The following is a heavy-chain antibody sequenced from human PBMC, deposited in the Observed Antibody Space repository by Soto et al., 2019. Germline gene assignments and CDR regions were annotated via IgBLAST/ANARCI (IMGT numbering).Heavy chain of an antibody. CDR3: ARQGFGARHGLVDV. J-gene: IGHJ6*02. CDR2: VHHSWVS. V-gene: IGHV4-59*08. CDR1: NGSIINYY. Sequence: QVQLQESGPGLVKPSETLSPSCTVSNGSIINYYGSWIRQPPGQGMEWIGYVHHSWVSFYNPSLRSRVAISLDSYKRQSSLKLTWGTATDTAVYSCARQGFGARHGLVDVWGQGITVTVSS. D-gene: IGHD3-10*01.